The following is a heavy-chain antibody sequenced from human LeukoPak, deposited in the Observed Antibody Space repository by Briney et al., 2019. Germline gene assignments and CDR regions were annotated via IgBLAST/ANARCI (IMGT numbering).Heavy chain of an antibody. CDR1: GGSISTYY. CDR2: IYYIGST. CDR3: ARGPIAAAKYYYYYYYMDV. D-gene: IGHD6-13*01. Sequence: PSETLALICTVCGGSISTYYGNWIRQSPGKGLEVLGYIYYIGSTNYNPSLKSRVSMSVDTSKHQFSLKLSSVTAADTAVYYCARGPIAAAKYYYYYYYMDVWGKGTTVTVSS. J-gene: IGHJ6*03. V-gene: IGHV4-59*01.